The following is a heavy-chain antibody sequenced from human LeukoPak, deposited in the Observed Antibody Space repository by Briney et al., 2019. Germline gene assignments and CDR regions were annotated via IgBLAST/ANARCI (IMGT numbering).Heavy chain of an antibody. CDR3: ARDVGSVSAFDI. V-gene: IGHV1-69*05. CDR1: GGTFSSYA. CDR2: IIPIFGTA. Sequence: ASVKVSCKASGGTFSSYAISWVRQAPGQGLEWMGGIIPIFGTANYAQKFQGRVTITTDESTSTAYMELRSLRSDDTAVYYCARDVGSVSAFDIWGQGTMVTVSS. D-gene: IGHD3-10*01. J-gene: IGHJ3*02.